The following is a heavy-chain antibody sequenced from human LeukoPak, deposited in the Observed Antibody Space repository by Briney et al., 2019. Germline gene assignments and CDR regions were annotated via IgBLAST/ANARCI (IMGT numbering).Heavy chain of an antibody. CDR1: GFTFSSYS. CDR2: IKQDGSEK. J-gene: IGHJ1*01. CDR3: ARVSPGSRGSFQH. V-gene: IGHV3-7*01. D-gene: IGHD2-2*01. Sequence: PGGSLRLSCAASGFTFSSYSMNWVRQAPGKGLEWVANIKQDGSEKYYVDSVKGRFTISRDNAKNSLYLQMNSLRAEDTAVYYCARVSPGSRGSFQHWGQGTLVTVSS.